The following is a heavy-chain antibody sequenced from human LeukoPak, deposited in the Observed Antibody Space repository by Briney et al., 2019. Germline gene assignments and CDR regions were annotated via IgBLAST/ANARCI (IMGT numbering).Heavy chain of an antibody. CDR2: IYHSGST. CDR1: GVSISSSNSY. D-gene: IGHD1-26*01. CDR3: ARAWELGAVDY. V-gene: IGHV4-39*07. J-gene: IGHJ4*02. Sequence: SETLSLTCAVSGVSISSSNSYWGWIRQPPGKGLEWIGSIYHSGSTYYNPSLKSRVTISVDTSKNQFSLKLSSVTAADTAVYYCARAWELGAVDYWGQGTLVTVSS.